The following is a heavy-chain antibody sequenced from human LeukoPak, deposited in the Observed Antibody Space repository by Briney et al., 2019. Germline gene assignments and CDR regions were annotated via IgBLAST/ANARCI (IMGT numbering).Heavy chain of an antibody. CDR1: GYTFTGYY. CDR3: AREFRRYCSGGNCYSPLEYAFDI. D-gene: IGHD2-15*01. CDR2: INPNSGGT. V-gene: IGHV1-2*02. Sequence: ASVKVSCKASGYTFTGYYMHWVRQAPGQGLEWMGWINPNSGGTNYAQRFQGRVTMTRDTSISTAYMELSRLRSDGTAVYYCAREFRRYCSGGNCYSPLEYAFDIWGQGTMVTVSS. J-gene: IGHJ3*02.